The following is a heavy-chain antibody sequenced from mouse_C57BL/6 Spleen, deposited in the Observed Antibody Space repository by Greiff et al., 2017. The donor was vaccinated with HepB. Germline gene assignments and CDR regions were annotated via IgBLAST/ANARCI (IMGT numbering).Heavy chain of an antibody. J-gene: IGHJ4*01. D-gene: IGHD2-4*01. V-gene: IGHV1-80*01. Sequence: QVQLKQSGAELVKPGASVKISCKASGYAFSSYGMNWVKQRPGKGLEWIGQIYPGDGDTNYKGKFKGKATLTADKSSSTAYMQLSSLTSEDSAVYFCARLGDYVWGQGTSVTVSS. CDR2: IYPGDGDT. CDR3: ARLGDYV. CDR1: GYAFSSYG.